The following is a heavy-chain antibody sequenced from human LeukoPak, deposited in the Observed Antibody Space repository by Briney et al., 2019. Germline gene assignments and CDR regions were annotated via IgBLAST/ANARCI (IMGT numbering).Heavy chain of an antibody. Sequence: PSETLSLTCTVSGGSISSSSYYWGWIRQPPGKGLEWIGSIYYSGSTHYNPSLKSRVTISVDTSKNQFSLKLSPVTAADTAVYYCARGQRNYRNDYDWGSCRYLGAFDIWGQGTMVTVSS. V-gene: IGHV4-39*01. CDR2: IYYSGST. CDR3: ARGQRNYRNDYDWGSCRYLGAFDI. J-gene: IGHJ3*02. CDR1: GGSISSSSYY. D-gene: IGHD3-16*02.